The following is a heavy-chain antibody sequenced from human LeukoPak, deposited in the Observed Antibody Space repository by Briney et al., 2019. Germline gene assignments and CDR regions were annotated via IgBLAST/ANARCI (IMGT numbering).Heavy chain of an antibody. V-gene: IGHV1-2*02. D-gene: IGHD3-16*01. J-gene: IGHJ3*02. CDR2: INPNSGGT. Sequence: ASVKVSCKASGYTFTGYYMYWVRQAPGQGLEWMGWINPNSGGTNYAQKFQGRVTMTRDTSISTVYMELSRLRSDDTAVYYCARGVWRSARDAFDIWGQGTMVTVSS. CDR1: GYTFTGYY. CDR3: ARGVWRSARDAFDI.